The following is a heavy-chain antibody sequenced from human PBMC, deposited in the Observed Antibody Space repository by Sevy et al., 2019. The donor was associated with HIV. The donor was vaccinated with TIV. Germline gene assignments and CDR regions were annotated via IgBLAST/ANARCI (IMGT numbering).Heavy chain of an antibody. CDR3: ARDRPGSLGFDP. CDR1: GYTFTDYF. CDR2: IKPNSGGT. J-gene: IGHJ5*02. D-gene: IGHD1-26*01. Sequence: ASVKVCCKTFGYTFTDYFIHWVRQAPGQGLEWMGWIKPNSGGTNSALKFRGRVTMTRDTAMNTAYMELNRLTCDDTAIYFCARDRPGSLGFDPWGQGTLVTVSS. V-gene: IGHV1-2*02.